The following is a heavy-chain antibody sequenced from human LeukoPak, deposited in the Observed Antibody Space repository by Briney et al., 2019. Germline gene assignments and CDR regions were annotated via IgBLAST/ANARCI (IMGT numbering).Heavy chain of an antibody. CDR1: GYTFTGYY. D-gene: IGHD6-19*01. V-gene: IGHV1-18*04. J-gene: IGHJ4*02. Sequence: ASVKVSCKASGYTFTGYYMHWVRQAPGQGLEWMGWISAYNGNTNYAQKLQGRVTMTTDTSTSTAYMELRSLRSDDTAVYYCARGRIAVAGTCFDYWGQGTLVTVSS. CDR2: ISAYNGNT. CDR3: ARGRIAVAGTCFDY.